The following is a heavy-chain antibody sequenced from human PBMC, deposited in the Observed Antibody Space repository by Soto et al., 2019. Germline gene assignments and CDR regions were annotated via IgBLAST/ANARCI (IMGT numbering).Heavy chain of an antibody. CDR2: IYSSGTT. CDR3: VRQTTYSSSWYDY. J-gene: IGHJ5*01. CDR1: GGSIFNYY. V-gene: IGHV4-4*07. D-gene: IGHD6-13*01. Sequence: SERLPLTYNVSGGSIFNYYWPCIRQPAGKGLEYIGRIYSSGTTNYNPSLKSRVTMSVDTSKNQFSLKLSSVTAADTALYYCVRQTTYSSSWYDYWGHGTLVTVSS.